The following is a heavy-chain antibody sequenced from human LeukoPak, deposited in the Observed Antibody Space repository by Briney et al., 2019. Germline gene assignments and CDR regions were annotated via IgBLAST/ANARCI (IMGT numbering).Heavy chain of an antibody. CDR3: ARDWDILTGYYSGIDP. J-gene: IGHJ5*02. D-gene: IGHD3-9*01. Sequence: ASVKVSCKASGYTFTSYGISWVRQAPGQGLEWMGWISAYNGNTNYAQKPQGRVTMTTDTSTSTAYMELRSLRSDDTAVYYCARDWDILTGYYSGIDPWGQGTLVTVSS. CDR2: ISAYNGNT. CDR1: GYTFTSYG. V-gene: IGHV1-18*01.